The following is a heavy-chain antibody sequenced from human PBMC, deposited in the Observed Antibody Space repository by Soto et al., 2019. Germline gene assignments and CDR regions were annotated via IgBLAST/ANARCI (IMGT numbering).Heavy chain of an antibody. J-gene: IGHJ6*01. CDR1: GDTSTSHY. Sequence: QVQLVQSGAEVMKPGASVKVSCKASGDTSTSHYIHWVRQAPGQGPEWMGRIHPSGGGKTYAHDFKGRLVMTRDTSTSTVYMDLSSLTSEDTAVYYCSSRVKGDFDVWGQGTTVIVS. V-gene: IGHV1-46*03. D-gene: IGHD3-3*01. CDR2: IHPSGGGK. CDR3: SSRVKGDFDV.